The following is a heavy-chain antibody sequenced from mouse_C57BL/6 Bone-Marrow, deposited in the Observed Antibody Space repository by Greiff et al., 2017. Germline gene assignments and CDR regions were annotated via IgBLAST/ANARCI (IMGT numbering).Heavy chain of an antibody. CDR3: TRRGVVATMEY. V-gene: IGHV1-5*01. CDR1: GYTFTSYW. D-gene: IGHD1-1*01. CDR2: IYPGNSDT. Sequence: EVQLQQSGTVLARPGASVKMSCKTSGYTFTSYWMHWVKQRPGQGLEWIGAIYPGNSDTSYNQKFKGKAKLTAGTAASTAYMELSSLTNEDSAVYYCTRRGVVATMEYWGQGTSVTVSS. J-gene: IGHJ4*01.